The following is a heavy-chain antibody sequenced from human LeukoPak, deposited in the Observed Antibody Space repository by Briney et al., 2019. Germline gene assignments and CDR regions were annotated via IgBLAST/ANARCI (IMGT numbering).Heavy chain of an antibody. CDR3: AKKTPGIHPFDS. CDR1: VLRFRTSA. CDR2: VGTDSDT. V-gene: IGHV3-23*01. J-gene: IGHJ4*02. D-gene: IGHD6-13*01. Sequence: WWALLRAWAASVLRFRTSAFSWVGQSPGKGLECVSTVGTDSDTYYADSVNGRFTISRDNSKNTVYLQMTGLRADDTAVYYCAKKTPGIHPFDSWGQGTLVTVSP.